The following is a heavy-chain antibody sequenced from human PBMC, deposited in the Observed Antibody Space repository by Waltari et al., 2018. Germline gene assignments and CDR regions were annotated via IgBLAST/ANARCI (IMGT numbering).Heavy chain of an antibody. D-gene: IGHD4-17*01. CDR1: GYPFPDYY. CDR2: INPNSGDT. CDR3: ARDLGSDYGNRDY. J-gene: IGHJ4*02. V-gene: IGHV1-2*06. Sequence: QVHLVQSGAEVKKPGASVKVSCKASGYPFPDYYIQWVRRAPGQGLEWMGRINPNSGDTNYAQKFQGRVTLTRDTSINTAYMELSSLKSDDTAVYYCARDLGSDYGNRDYWGQGTLVTVPS.